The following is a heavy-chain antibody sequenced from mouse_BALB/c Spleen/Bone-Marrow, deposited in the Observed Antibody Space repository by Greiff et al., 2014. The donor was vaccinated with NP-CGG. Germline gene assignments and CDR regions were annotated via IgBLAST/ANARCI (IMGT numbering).Heavy chain of an antibody. CDR3: TRDGSSRWYFDV. J-gene: IGHJ1*01. CDR1: GYTFTDYE. D-gene: IGHD1-1*01. CDR2: IDPETGGT. Sequence: QVQLKESGAELVRPGASVTLSRKASGYTFTDYEMHWVKQTPVHGLEWIGAIDPETGGTAYNQKFKGKATLTADKSSSTAYMELRSLTSEDSAVYYCTRDGSSRWYFDVWGAGTTVTVSS. V-gene: IGHV1-15*01.